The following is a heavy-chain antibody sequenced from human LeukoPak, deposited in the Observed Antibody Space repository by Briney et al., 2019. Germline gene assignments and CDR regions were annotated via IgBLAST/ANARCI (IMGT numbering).Heavy chain of an antibody. CDR3: AKDKDKAMDPNFDN. CDR1: GFTFSSYW. CDR2: IKQDGSEK. Sequence: PGGSLRLSCAASGFTFSSYWMSWVRQAPGKGLEWVANIKQDGSEKYYVDSVKGRFTISRDNSKNTLYLQMNSLRAEDTAVYYCAKDKDKAMDPNFDNWGQGTQVTVSS. V-gene: IGHV3-7*05. J-gene: IGHJ4*02. D-gene: IGHD5-18*01.